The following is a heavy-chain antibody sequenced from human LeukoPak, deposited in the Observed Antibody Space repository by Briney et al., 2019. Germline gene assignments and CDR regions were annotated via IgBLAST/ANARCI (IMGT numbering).Heavy chain of an antibody. CDR2: IVVGSGNT. D-gene: IGHD3-10*01. CDR1: GFTFTSSA. Sequence: ASVKVSCKASGFTFTSSAVQWVRQARGQRLEWIGWIVVGSGNTNYAQKFQERVTITRDMSTSTAYMELSSLRFEDTAVYYCAALINGSGSFVWFDPWGQGTLVTVSS. V-gene: IGHV1-58*01. CDR3: AALINGSGSFVWFDP. J-gene: IGHJ5*02.